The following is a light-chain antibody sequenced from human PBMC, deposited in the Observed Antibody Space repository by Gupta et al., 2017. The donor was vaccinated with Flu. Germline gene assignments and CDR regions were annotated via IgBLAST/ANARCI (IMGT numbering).Light chain of an antibody. CDR3: CSYAVTKV. CDR1: SSDVSGYNY. V-gene: IGLV2-11*01. J-gene: IGLJ3*02. CDR2: DVR. Sequence: GQSVTISCTGTSSDVSGYNYVSWYQQHPGKAPKLMIYDVRKRPSGVPDRFSGSKSGNTASLTISGLKAEDEADYYCCSYAVTKVFGGGTKLTVL.